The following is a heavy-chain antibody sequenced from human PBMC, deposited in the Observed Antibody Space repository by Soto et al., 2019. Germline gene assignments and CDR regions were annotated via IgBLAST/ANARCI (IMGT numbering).Heavy chain of an antibody. CDR3: ARDDGWLILDY. Sequence: EVQLVESGGGPVKPGGSVRLSCAASGFAFNTYSMNWVRQAPGKGLEWVAFITRSSSYIYYADSVRGRFTLSRDNAKNSLYLQMNSLRAEDTPIYYCARDDGWLILDYWGQGTLVTVSS. CDR2: ITRSSSYI. J-gene: IGHJ4*02. CDR1: GFAFNTYS. V-gene: IGHV3-21*06. D-gene: IGHD6-19*01.